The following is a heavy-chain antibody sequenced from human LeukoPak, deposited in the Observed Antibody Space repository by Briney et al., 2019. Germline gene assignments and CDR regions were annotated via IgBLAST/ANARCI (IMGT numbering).Heavy chain of an antibody. CDR3: ARHDPIAAALLDY. CDR2: LDPSDSYT. CDR1: GYSFTSYW. Sequence: GESLKISCKGSGYSFTSYWISWVRQMPGKVLEWMGRLDPSDSYTSYSPSFQGHVTISADKSISTAYVQWSSLKASDTAMYYCARHDPIAAALLDYWGQGTLVTVSS. V-gene: IGHV5-10-1*01. D-gene: IGHD6-13*01. J-gene: IGHJ4*02.